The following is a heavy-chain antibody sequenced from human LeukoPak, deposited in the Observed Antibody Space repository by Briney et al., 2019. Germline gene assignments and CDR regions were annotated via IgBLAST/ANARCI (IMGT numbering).Heavy chain of an antibody. CDR2: INPSGGST. D-gene: IGHD3-22*01. V-gene: IGHV1-46*01. Sequence: GASVKVSCKASGYTFTSYYMHWVRQAPGQGLEWMGIINPSGGSTSYAQKFQGRVTMTRDTSTGTVYMELSSLRSEDTAVYYCAREVGVYYYDSSGHKNYYYYGMDVWGQGTTVTVSS. CDR1: GYTFTSYY. CDR3: AREVGVYYYDSSGHKNYYYYGMDV. J-gene: IGHJ6*02.